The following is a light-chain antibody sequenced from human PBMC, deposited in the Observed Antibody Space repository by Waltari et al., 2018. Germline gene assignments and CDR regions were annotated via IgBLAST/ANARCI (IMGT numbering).Light chain of an antibody. CDR3: QQYYIPPFT. V-gene: IGKV4-1*01. Sequence: IVMTQSTDSLAVSLSERATINCKSSQSVLHNSSSSNYLGSYQQKPEQPPKLQIYWASTRVSGVTDVVSGSEPGTDLTLTSSSLQAEDVAVYYCQQYYIPPFTVGPGTKVDI. CDR1: QSVLHNSSSSNY. J-gene: IGKJ3*01. CDR2: WAS.